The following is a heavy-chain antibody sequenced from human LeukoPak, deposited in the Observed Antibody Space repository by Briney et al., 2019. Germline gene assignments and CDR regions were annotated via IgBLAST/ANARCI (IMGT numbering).Heavy chain of an antibody. V-gene: IGHV3-7*01. CDR3: ARETPDSSSWTAFDF. D-gene: IGHD6-13*01. Sequence: GGSLRLSCAASGFTFSSYWMSWVRQAPGKGLEWVANIKPDGSEKYYVDSVEGRFTISRDNAKNSLSLQMNSLRDEDTAVYYCARETPDSSSWTAFDFWGQGTLVTVSS. CDR2: IKPDGSEK. CDR1: GFTFSSYW. J-gene: IGHJ4*02.